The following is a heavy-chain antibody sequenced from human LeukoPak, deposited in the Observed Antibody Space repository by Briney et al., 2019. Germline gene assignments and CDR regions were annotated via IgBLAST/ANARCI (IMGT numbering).Heavy chain of an antibody. CDR3: ARDRYYYYGSGSYPAFDI. CDR2: IYYSGST. D-gene: IGHD3-10*01. CDR1: GGSISSYY. Sequence: SETLSLTCTVSGGSISSYYWSWIRQPPGKGLEWIGYIYYSGSTNYNPSLKSRVTISVDTSKNQFSLKLSSVTAADTAVYYCARDRYYYYGSGSYPAFDIWGQGTMVTVSS. J-gene: IGHJ3*02. V-gene: IGHV4-59*01.